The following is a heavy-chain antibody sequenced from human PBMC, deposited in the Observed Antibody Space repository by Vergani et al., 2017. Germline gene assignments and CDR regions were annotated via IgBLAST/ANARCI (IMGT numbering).Heavy chain of an antibody. J-gene: IGHJ4*02. Sequence: QVQLVQSGAEVKKPGSSVKVSCKASGGTFSSYTISWVRQAPGQGLEWMGRIIPILGIANYAQKFQGRVTITADKSTSTGYMELSSLRSEDTAVYYCAREDYYDSSGYYPSFDYWGQGTLVTVSS. CDR2: IIPILGIA. V-gene: IGHV1-69*08. CDR3: AREDYYDSSGYYPSFDY. CDR1: GGTFSSYT. D-gene: IGHD3-22*01.